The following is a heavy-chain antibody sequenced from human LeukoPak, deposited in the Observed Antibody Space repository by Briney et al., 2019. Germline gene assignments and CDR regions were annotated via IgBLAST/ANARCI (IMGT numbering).Heavy chain of an antibody. CDR1: GFSLSTYG. J-gene: IGHJ4*02. CDR3: AKIQGPAWGGFYF. V-gene: IGHV3-23*01. CDR2: ITGTGGST. Sequence: GASLRLSCAASGFSLSTYGVSWVRQPPGKGLEWVSGITGTGGSTYYADSVKGRFTVSRDTSKNTLYLQMNSLRAEDTAIYYCAKIQGPAWGGFYFWGQGPLVPVS. D-gene: IGHD3-16*01.